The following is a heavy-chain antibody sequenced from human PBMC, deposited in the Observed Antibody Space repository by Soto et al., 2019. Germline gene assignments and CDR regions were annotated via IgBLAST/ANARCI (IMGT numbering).Heavy chain of an antibody. CDR2: VYHRGGS. J-gene: IGHJ5*02. Sequence: SETLSLTCAVSGVSIHNSHSFWGWIRQPPGKGLEFIGSVYHRGGSYYNPSLKGRVTISVDTSNNQISLRVNSVTAADTAVYYCGRVVEGATRHTDSDSWGKGMLVTVSS. CDR3: GRVVEGATRHTDSDS. CDR1: GVSIHNSHSF. D-gene: IGHD2-15*01. V-gene: IGHV4-39*01.